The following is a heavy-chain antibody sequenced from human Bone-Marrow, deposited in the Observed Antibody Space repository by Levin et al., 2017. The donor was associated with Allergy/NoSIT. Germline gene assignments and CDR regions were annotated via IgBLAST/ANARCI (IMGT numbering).Heavy chain of an antibody. CDR3: TTDGVGYYDYVWGSYRYTEHGAFDI. D-gene: IGHD3-16*02. V-gene: IGHV3-15*01. Sequence: GESLKISCAASGFTFSNAWMSWVRQAPGKGLEWVGRIKSKTDGGTTDYAAPVKGRFTISRDDSKNTLYLQMNSLKTEDTAVYYCTTDGVGYYDYVWGSYRYTEHGAFDIWGQGTMVTVSS. CDR2: IKSKTDGGTT. CDR1: GFTFSNAW. J-gene: IGHJ3*02.